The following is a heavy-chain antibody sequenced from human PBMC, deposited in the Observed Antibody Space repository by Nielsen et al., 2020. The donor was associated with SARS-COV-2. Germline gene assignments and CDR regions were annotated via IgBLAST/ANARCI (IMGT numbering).Heavy chain of an antibody. CDR1: GFTISTYG. CDR3: AKRSGYTSGWYGDY. Sequence: GESLKISCVVSGFTISTYGMSWVRQAPGKGLEWVSAISSSTYYADSVKGRFTVSRDNSTNTLYLQMNSLRAEDTAVYYCAKRSGYTSGWYGDYWGQGTLVTVSS. D-gene: IGHD6-19*01. J-gene: IGHJ4*02. CDR2: ISSST. V-gene: IGHV3-23*01.